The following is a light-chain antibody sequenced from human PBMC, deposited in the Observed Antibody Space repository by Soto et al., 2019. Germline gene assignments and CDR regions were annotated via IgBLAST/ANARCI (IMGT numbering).Light chain of an antibody. Sequence: QSALTQPRSVSGSPGQSVTISCTGTSSDVGGYNYVSWYQQHPGKAPKLMIYDVSKRPSGVSDRFSGSKSGNTASLTISRLQAEDEADYYFCSWAGSYPVVVGGGTKVTV. V-gene: IGLV2-11*01. J-gene: IGLJ2*01. CDR2: DVS. CDR1: SSDVGGYNY. CDR3: CSWAGSYPVV.